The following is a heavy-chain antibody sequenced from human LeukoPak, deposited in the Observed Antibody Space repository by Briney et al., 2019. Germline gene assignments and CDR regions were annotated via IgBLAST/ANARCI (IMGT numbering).Heavy chain of an antibody. J-gene: IGHJ5*02. Sequence: SQTLSLTCTVSGGSISSGSYYWSWIRQPAGKGLEWIGRIYTSGSTNYNPSLKSRVTISVDTSKNQFSLKLSSVTAADTAVYYCARLGVTIFGVVEQNWFDPWGQGTLVTVSS. CDR3: ARLGVTIFGVVEQNWFDP. CDR1: GGSISSGSYY. CDR2: IYTSGST. V-gene: IGHV4-61*02. D-gene: IGHD3-3*01.